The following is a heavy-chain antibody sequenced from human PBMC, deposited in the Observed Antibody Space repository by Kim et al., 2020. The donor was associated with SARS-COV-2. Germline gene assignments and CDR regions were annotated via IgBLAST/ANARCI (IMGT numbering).Heavy chain of an antibody. Sequence: ASVKVSCMASGYFFNTYDINWVRQAPGHGLEWLGWVTPSTGNTGYAQQFQGRVTMTRDTSIRTAYMVLSNLISEDTAVYYCSRTTNGWPNWFDFWCQGT. J-gene: IGHJ5*01. CDR3: SRTTNGWPNWFDF. CDR2: VTPSTGNT. D-gene: IGHD6-19*01. CDR1: GYFFNTYD. V-gene: IGHV1-8*01.